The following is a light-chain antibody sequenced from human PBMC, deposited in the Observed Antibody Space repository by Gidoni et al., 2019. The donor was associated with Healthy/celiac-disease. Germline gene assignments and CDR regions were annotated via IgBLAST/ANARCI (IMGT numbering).Light chain of an antibody. Sequence: DIQMTQSPSSLSASVGDRVTITCRARHSISSYLSWYQQKPGQAPKLLIYAASLLQSGVPSRFSGSGSATDFSLTISSLLPADFVTYYCQQSYSTPPRTFGQGTKVEIK. CDR3: QQSYSTPPRT. V-gene: IGKV1-39*01. CDR2: AAS. J-gene: IGKJ2*02. CDR1: HSISSY.